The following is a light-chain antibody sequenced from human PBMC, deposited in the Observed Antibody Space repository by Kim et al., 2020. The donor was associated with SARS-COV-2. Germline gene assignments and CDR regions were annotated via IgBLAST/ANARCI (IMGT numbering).Light chain of an antibody. V-gene: IGKV3-20*01. CDR2: GAS. CDR1: QETDNSY. J-gene: IGKJ2*01. Sequence: ENVVTQSPGTLSLSPGERATVTCKTSQETDNSYLAWYQQHPGQAPRLIIYGASNRATGVPDRFSGSGSGTDFTLTITGLETEDFAVYYCQHYGTSPRITCGQGTKLEI. CDR3: QHYGTSPRIT.